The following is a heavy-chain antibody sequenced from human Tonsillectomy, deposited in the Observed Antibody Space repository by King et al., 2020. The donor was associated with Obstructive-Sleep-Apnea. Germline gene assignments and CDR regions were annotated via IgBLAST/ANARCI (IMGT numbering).Heavy chain of an antibody. CDR2: IFLSGST. Sequence: VQLQESGPGLVKPSGTLSLTCAVSGASISNSNWWSWVRQPPGKGLEWIGEIFLSGSTNYNPSLKSRVTISVDKSMKQFSLKLSSVTAADTAVYYCARTTYDDLALDSWGQGTLVTVSS. J-gene: IGHJ4*02. V-gene: IGHV4-4*02. CDR3: ARTTYDDLALDS. CDR1: GASISNSNW. D-gene: IGHD3-3*01.